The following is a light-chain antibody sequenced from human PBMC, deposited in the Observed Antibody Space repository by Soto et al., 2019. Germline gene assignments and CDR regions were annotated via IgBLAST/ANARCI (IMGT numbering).Light chain of an antibody. Sequence: EIVLTQSPATLSLSPGERATLSCRASQSVTSYLAWYQQRPGQPPRLLIYDASNRATGVPARFSGSRSGTDFTLTISDLEPADFGLYYCQQRLNWPPGFGQGTKVDI. J-gene: IGKJ1*01. CDR1: QSVTSY. CDR2: DAS. CDR3: QQRLNWPPG. V-gene: IGKV3-11*01.